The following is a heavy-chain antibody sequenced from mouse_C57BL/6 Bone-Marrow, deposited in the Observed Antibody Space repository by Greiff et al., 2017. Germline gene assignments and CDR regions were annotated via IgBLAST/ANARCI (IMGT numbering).Heavy chain of an antibody. CDR3: ARSDYYGSSYAY. V-gene: IGHV1-64*01. J-gene: IGHJ4*01. CDR2: IHPNSGST. Sequence: VQLQQPGAELVKPGASVKLSCKASGYTFTSYWMHWVKQRPGQGLEWIGMIHPNSGSTNYNEKFKSKATLTVDKSSSTAYMQLSSLTSEDSAVYYCARSDYYGSSYAYWGQGTSVTVSS. CDR1: GYTFTSYW. D-gene: IGHD1-1*01.